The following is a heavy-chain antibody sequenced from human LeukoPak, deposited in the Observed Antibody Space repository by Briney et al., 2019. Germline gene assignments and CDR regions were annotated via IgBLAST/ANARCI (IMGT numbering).Heavy chain of an antibody. Sequence: PGGSLRLSCAASGFTFSSYSMNWVRQAPGKGLEWVSAISGSGGSTYYADSVKGRFTISRDNSKNTLYLQMNSLRAEDTAVYYCAKELGITMIVVVITSGAFDIWGRGTMVTVSS. D-gene: IGHD3-22*01. CDR3: AKELGITMIVVVITSGAFDI. J-gene: IGHJ3*02. CDR1: GFTFSSYS. CDR2: ISGSGGST. V-gene: IGHV3-23*01.